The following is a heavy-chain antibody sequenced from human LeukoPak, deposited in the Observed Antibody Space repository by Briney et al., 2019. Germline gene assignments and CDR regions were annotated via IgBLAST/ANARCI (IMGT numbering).Heavy chain of an antibody. Sequence: SETLSLTCTVSGYSISSGYYWGWIRQPPGKGLEWIGSIYHSGSTYYNPSLKSRVTISVDTSKNQFSLKLSSVTAADTAVYYCARGGLGYYYDSSGYPVGYWGQGTLVTVSS. J-gene: IGHJ4*02. CDR1: GYSISSGYY. CDR2: IYHSGST. CDR3: ARGGLGYYYDSSGYPVGY. V-gene: IGHV4-38-2*02. D-gene: IGHD3-22*01.